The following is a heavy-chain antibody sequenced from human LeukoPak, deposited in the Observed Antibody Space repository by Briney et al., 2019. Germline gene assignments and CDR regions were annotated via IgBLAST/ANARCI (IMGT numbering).Heavy chain of an antibody. CDR3: ARSSESYDSSGYYSYYFDY. CDR2: IYYSGST. D-gene: IGHD3-22*01. Sequence: SETLSLTCTVSGGSISSSSYSWGRMPQPPGKGLDWIGSIYYSGSTYYHPSLKSRVTRSVDTSKSQFSLKLSSVTAADTAVYYCARSSESYDSSGYYSYYFDYWGQGTLVTVSS. V-gene: IGHV4-39*07. CDR1: GGSISSSSYS. J-gene: IGHJ4*02.